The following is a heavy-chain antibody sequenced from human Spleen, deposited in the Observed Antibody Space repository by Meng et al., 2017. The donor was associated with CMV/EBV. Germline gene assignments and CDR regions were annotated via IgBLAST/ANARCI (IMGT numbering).Heavy chain of an antibody. V-gene: IGHV1-69*05. CDR3: AAPLDYCSSTSCYGY. Sequence: SGGSFSSYGIRWVRQAAGRGVGRMGEVIPIFGTASCAGKLQGRVRITTDEYTSTTYMELSSLRSEDTAVYYCAAPLDYCSSTSCYGYWGQGTLVTVSS. CDR2: VIPIFGTA. D-gene: IGHD2-2*01. CDR1: GGSFSSYG. J-gene: IGHJ4*02.